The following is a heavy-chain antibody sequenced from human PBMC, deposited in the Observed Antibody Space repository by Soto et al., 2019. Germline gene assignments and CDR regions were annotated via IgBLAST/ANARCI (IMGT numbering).Heavy chain of an antibody. CDR1: GFTFNIYA. J-gene: IGHJ4*01. D-gene: IGHD4-4*01. CDR3: ARPTSVTAFDY. CDR2: ISYDGSNK. V-gene: IGHV3-30-3*01. Sequence: QVQLVESGGGVVQPGRSLRLSCAASGFTFNIYAIHWVRHAPGKGLEWVAAISYDGSNKFYADSVKGRFTISRDNSKNTLYLQMNSLTTDHTAVYFCARPTSVTAFDYWGHGTLVTVSS.